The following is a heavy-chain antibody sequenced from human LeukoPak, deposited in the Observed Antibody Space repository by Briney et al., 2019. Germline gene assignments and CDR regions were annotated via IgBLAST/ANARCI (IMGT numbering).Heavy chain of an antibody. V-gene: IGHV4-59*12. CDR3: ARRVVTALVLDF. CDR1: GGSISSYY. CDR2: ISYSGST. D-gene: IGHD5-18*01. Sequence: PSETLSLTCIVSGGSISSYYWSWIRQPPGKGLEWIGYISYSGSTHYNSSLKSRVTISVDTSKNQFPLKLSSVTAADTAVYYCARRVVTALVLDFGGQGTLVTVSS. J-gene: IGHJ4*02.